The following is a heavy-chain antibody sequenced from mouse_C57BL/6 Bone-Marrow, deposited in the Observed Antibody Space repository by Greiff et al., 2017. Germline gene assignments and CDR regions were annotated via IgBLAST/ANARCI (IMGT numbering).Heavy chain of an antibody. CDR2: FHPYNDDT. J-gene: IGHJ4*01. V-gene: IGHV1-47*01. CDR3: ARRDYYGYWAMDY. D-gene: IGHD1-1*01. CDR1: GYTFTTYP. Sequence: QVHVKQSGAELVKPGASVKMSCKASGYTFTTYPIEWMKQNHGKSLEWIGNFHPYNDDTTYNEKFKGKATLTFEKSSSTVYLELSRLTSDDSAVYYCARRDYYGYWAMDYWGQGTSVTVSS.